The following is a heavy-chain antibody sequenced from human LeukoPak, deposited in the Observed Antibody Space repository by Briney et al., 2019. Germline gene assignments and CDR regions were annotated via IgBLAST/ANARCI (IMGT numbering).Heavy chain of an antibody. V-gene: IGHV3-30-3*01. CDR1: GFTFSSYA. CDR2: ISYDGSNK. CDR3: AREEVEMAIHFDY. D-gene: IGHD5-24*01. Sequence: SGGSLRLSCAASGFTFSSYAMHWVRQAPGKGLEWVAVISYDGSNKYYADSVKGRFTISRDNSKNTLYLQMNSLRAEDTAVYYCAREEVEMAIHFDYWGQGTLVTVSS. J-gene: IGHJ4*02.